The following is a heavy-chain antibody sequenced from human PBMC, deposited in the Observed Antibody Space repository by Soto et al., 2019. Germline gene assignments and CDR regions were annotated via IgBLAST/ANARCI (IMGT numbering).Heavy chain of an antibody. CDR2: MTATGVSI. D-gene: IGHD6-6*01. CDR1: GFSFSGYA. CDR3: AKDSIPYSSSYDLDH. Sequence: EVQLLESGGGLVQPGGSLRLSCVASGFSFSGYAMSWVRQAPGKGQVWVSSMTATGVSIYYADSVRGRFTISRDNSKNTLYLQMSSLRAEDTARYYCAKDSIPYSSSYDLDHWGRGALVTVSS. V-gene: IGHV3-23*01. J-gene: IGHJ4*02.